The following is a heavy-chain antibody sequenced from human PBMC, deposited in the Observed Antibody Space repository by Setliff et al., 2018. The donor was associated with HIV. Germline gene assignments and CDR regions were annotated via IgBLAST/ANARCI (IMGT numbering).Heavy chain of an antibody. D-gene: IGHD5-12*01. V-gene: IGHV4-39*07. J-gene: IGHJ3*02. CDR3: ARGKSGSYDAYDM. CDR1: AGSINNNGHY. Sequence: LSLTCPISAGSINNNGHYWGCSRQPPGKGLQFIGTVSYSGNNDSTPSLESRVSMSVDTSTNQVSLQLSSVTAADTAVYYCARGKSGSYDAYDMWGQGTMVTVSS. CDR2: VSYSGNN.